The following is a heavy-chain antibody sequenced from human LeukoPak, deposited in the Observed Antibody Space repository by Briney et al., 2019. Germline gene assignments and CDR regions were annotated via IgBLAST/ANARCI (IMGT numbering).Heavy chain of an antibody. V-gene: IGHV4-59*11. D-gene: IGHD4-17*01. CDR1: GASINSHY. CDR2: VFNGGIT. CDR3: ASRPPGTPFYGVFDY. Sequence: SETLSLTCSVSGASINSHYWSWIRQSPGKGLEWIGYVFNGGITNYNPSLKSRVTMSLDTSRDQFSLRLSSVTAAGTAIYYCASRPPGTPFYGVFDYWSQGTLVTVSS. J-gene: IGHJ4*02.